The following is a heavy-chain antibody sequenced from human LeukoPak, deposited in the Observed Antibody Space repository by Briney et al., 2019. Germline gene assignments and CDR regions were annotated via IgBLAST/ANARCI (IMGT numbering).Heavy chain of an antibody. CDR1: GFTFSSHW. CDR3: ARDYHGSGSLTTFDY. CDR2: INSDGSSI. J-gene: IGHJ4*02. V-gene: IGHV3-74*01. Sequence: GGSLRLSCAASGFTFSSHWMHWVRQAPGKGLVWVSRINSDGSSISYADSVKGRFTISRDNAKNTLYLQMNSLRAEDTAVYYCARDYHGSGSLTTFDYWGRGTLVTVSS. D-gene: IGHD3-10*01.